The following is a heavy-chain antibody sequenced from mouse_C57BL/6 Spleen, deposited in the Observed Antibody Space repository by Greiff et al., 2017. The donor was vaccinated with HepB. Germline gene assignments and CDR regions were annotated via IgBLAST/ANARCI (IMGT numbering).Heavy chain of an antibody. CDR2: IYPRSGNT. Sequence: VQLKESGAELARPGASVKLSCKASGYTFTSYGISWVKQRTGQGLEWIGEIYPRSGNTYYNEKFKGKATLTADKSSSTAYMELRSLTSEDSAVYFCARGRDYGSSFFDYWGQGTTLTVSS. J-gene: IGHJ2*01. CDR3: ARGRDYGSSFFDY. V-gene: IGHV1-81*01. CDR1: GYTFTSYG. D-gene: IGHD1-1*01.